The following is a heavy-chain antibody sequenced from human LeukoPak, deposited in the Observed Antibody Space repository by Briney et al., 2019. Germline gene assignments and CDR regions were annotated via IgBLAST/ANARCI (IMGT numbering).Heavy chain of an antibody. CDR1: GGSISSGDYY. D-gene: IGHD6-13*01. CDR3: ATSSRWNYYFDY. CDR2: IYYGGST. J-gene: IGHJ4*02. V-gene: IGHV4-30-4*08. Sequence: ASETLSLTCTVSGGSISSGDYYWSWIRQPPGKGLEWIGYIYYGGSTYYNPSLKSRVTISVDTSKNQFSLKLSSVTAADTAVYYCATSSRWNYYFDYWGQGTLVTVS.